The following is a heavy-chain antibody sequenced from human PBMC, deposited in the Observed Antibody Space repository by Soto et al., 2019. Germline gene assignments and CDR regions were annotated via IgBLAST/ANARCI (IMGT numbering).Heavy chain of an antibody. V-gene: IGHV5-10-1*01. CDR2: IDPSDSQT. D-gene: IGHD3-22*01. CDR3: ARQIYDSDTGPNFQYYFDS. CDR1: GYSFAGYW. J-gene: IGHJ4*02. Sequence: GESLKISCKGSGYSFAGYWITWVRQKPGKGLEWMGRIDPSDSQTYYSPSFRGHVTISATKSITTVFLQWSSLRASDTAMYYCARQIYDSDTGPNFQYYFDSWGQGTPITVSS.